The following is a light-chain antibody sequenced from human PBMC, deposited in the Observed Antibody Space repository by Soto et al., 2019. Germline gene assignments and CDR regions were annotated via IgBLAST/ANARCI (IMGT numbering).Light chain of an antibody. CDR2: DIT. V-gene: IGLV7-46*01. CDR1: IGVVTYDHY. J-gene: IGLJ3*02. Sequence: QAVVTQEPSLTVSPGGTVTLTCGSSIGVVTYDHYPYWFQQKPGQAPKTLLYDITNKHSWTPARFSGSLLGGKAALTLSGAQPDDEADYYCLLYFNGVGVFGGGTQLTVL. CDR3: LLYFNGVGV.